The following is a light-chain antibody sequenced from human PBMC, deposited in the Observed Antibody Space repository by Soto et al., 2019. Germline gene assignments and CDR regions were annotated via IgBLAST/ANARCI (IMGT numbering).Light chain of an antibody. Sequence: QSALTQPPSVSGAPGQRVTISCIGSSSNIGAGYDVHWYQQLPGTAPKLLIYGNSNRPSGVPDRFSGSKSGTSASLAITGLQAEDEADYYCQSYDSSLSGFGVFGGGTKLTVL. V-gene: IGLV1-40*01. CDR1: SSNIGAGYD. CDR3: QSYDSSLSGFGV. J-gene: IGLJ3*02. CDR2: GNS.